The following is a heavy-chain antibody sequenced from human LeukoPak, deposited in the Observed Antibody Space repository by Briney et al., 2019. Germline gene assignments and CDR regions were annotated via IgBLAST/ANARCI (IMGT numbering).Heavy chain of an antibody. CDR3: VRDEDGGNSWFDT. Sequence: GGSLRLSCAASGFSFSSYAMSWVRQAPGKGLEWVSWISPTSSYMYYADSVKGRFTISRDNAKNSLYLQMNSLRAEDTALYYCVRDEDGGNSWFDTWGQGTLVTVSS. D-gene: IGHD4-23*01. J-gene: IGHJ5*02. CDR2: ISPTSSYM. CDR1: GFSFSSYA. V-gene: IGHV3-21*04.